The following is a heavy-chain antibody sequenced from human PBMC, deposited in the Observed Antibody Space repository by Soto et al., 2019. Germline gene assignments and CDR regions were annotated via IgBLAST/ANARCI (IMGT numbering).Heavy chain of an antibody. CDR2: TNPSGGST. V-gene: IGHV1-46*02. CDR1: GYTFNTFY. Sequence: ASVKVSCKASGYTFNTFYIHWVRQAPGQGLEWMGITNPSGGSTTYAQKFQGWVTMTRDTSISTAYMELSRLRSDDTAVYYCARGGYDSSGDYWFDPWGQGTLVTVSS. J-gene: IGHJ5*02. D-gene: IGHD3-22*01. CDR3: ARGGYDSSGDYWFDP.